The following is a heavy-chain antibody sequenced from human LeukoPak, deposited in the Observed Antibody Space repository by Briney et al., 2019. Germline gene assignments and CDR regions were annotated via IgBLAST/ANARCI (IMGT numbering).Heavy chain of an antibody. CDR2: IYYSGTT. CDR3: ARSTAAEGPTHNWFDP. CDR1: GGSISSSYKY. D-gene: IGHD6-13*01. V-gene: IGHV4-39*01. J-gene: IGHJ5*02. Sequence: SETLSLTCTVSGGSISSSYKYWGWVRQPPGRGLEWIGSIYYSGTTYYNPSLKSRVTISVDTSKNQFSLKLTSVTAADTAVYYCARSTAAEGPTHNWFDPWGQGTLVTVSS.